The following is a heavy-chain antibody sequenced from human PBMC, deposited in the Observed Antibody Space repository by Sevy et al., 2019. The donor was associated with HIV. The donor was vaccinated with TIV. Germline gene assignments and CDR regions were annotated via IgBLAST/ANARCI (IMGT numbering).Heavy chain of an antibody. Sequence: GGSLRLSCAASGFTVSSNYMTWVRQAPGKGLEWVSVIYSGGNTYYADSVKGRFTISRDNSKNTLYFQMNSLRAEDTAVYYCARDRRGYCSSTSCYPYGMDVWGQGTTVTVSS. CDR2: IYSGGNT. V-gene: IGHV3-53*01. J-gene: IGHJ6*02. CDR3: ARDRRGYCSSTSCYPYGMDV. D-gene: IGHD2-2*01. CDR1: GFTVSSNY.